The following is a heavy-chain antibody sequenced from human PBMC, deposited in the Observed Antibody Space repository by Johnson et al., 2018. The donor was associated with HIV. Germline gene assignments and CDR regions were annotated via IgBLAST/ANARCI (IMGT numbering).Heavy chain of an antibody. CDR2: MSSGDNT. D-gene: IGHD1-26*01. V-gene: IGHV3-NL1*01. CDR3: AKGRLVGATPYDAFDI. J-gene: IGHJ3*02. Sequence: QVQLVESGGGLVQPGGSLRLSCAASGFIFSDYAMHWVRQAPGKGLEWVSVMSSGDNTHYADSVKGRFTISRDNSKNTLYLQMNSRRAEETAVYYCAKGRLVGATPYDAFDIWGQGTMVTVSS. CDR1: GFIFSDYA.